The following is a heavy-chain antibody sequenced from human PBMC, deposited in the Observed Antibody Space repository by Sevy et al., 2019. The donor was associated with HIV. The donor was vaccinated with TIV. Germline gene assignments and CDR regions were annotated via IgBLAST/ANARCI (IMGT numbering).Heavy chain of an antibody. J-gene: IGHJ4*02. Sequence: GGSLRLSCEASGFSFSDYWMTWVRQAPGKGLEWVANMRQDGRETYYVDSVKGRFTVSRDNAKNSLWPQMNSLRAEDTAVYYCARGIFGSGSRLGLGYWGQGTLVTVSS. CDR2: MRQDGRET. CDR1: GFSFSDYW. CDR3: ARGIFGSGSRLGLGY. V-gene: IGHV3-7*03. D-gene: IGHD3-10*01.